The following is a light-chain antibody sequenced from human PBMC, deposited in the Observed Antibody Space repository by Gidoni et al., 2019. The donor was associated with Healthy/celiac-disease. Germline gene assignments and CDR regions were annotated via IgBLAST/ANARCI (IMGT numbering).Light chain of an antibody. CDR2: DVS. CDR3: SSYTSSSTKV. CDR1: SSDVCGYNY. J-gene: IGLJ1*01. Sequence: QSALTQPASVSGSPGQSIPISCTGTSSDVCGYNYVSWYPQHPGKAPKLIIYDVSNRPSAVSNRFSGSQSGNTASLTISGLQAEDEADYYCSSYTSSSTKVFGPGTKVTVL. V-gene: IGLV2-14*01.